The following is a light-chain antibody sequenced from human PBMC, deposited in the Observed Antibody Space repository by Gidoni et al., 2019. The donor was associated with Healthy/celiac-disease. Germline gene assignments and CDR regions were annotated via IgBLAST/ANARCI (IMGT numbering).Light chain of an antibody. J-gene: IGKJ3*01. V-gene: IGKV3-15*01. CDR1: QSVSSN. CDR3: QQYNNWPRA. CDR2: GAS. Sequence: EIVMTQSPATLSVSPGERATLSCRASQSVSSNLAWYQQKPGQAPRLLIYGASTRATGIPARFSGIGSGTEFTLTISSLQSEDFAVYYCQQYNNWPRAFGPGTKVDIK.